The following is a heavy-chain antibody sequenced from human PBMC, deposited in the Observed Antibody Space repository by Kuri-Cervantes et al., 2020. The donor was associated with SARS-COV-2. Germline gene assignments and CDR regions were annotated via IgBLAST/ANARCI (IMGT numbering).Heavy chain of an antibody. D-gene: IGHD4-17*01. J-gene: IGHJ4*02. V-gene: IGHV3-48*04. CDR3: AKDLDSGRPHNEF. CDR2: ISDGGDTK. CDR1: GFSFSSYG. Sequence: GESLKISCAASGFSFSSYGMSWVRQAPGKGLEWISYISDGGDTKYYADSVKGRFTISRDSAKNSLYLQMNSLKAEDTAVYYCAKDLDSGRPHNEFWGQGTLVTVSS.